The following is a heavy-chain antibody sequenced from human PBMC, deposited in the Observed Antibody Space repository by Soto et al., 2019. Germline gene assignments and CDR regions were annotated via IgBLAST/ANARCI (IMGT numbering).Heavy chain of an antibody. CDR2: INHSGST. V-gene: IGHV4-34*01. D-gene: IGHD3-3*01. J-gene: IGHJ6*02. CDR3: ASGRFLEWLLYPNYYYYYGMDV. CDR1: GGSFSGYY. Sequence: SETLSLTCAVYGGSFSGYYWSWIRQPPGKGLEWIGEINHSGSTNYNPSLKSRVTISVDTSKNQFSLKLSSVTAADTAVYYCASGRFLEWLLYPNYYYYYGMDVWGQGTTVTVSS.